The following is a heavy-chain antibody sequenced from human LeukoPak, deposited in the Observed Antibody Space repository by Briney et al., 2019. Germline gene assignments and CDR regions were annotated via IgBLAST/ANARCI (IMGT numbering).Heavy chain of an antibody. J-gene: IGHJ4*02. V-gene: IGHV3-74*01. CDR1: GFTFTNFW. CDR2: ITTDGSST. CDR3: ASLTSTSPEDY. Sequence: GGSLRLSCAASGFTFTNFWMHWVRQAPGKGLEWVSRITTDGSSTRYADSVKGRFTISRDNAKNTVYLQMNSLRAEATTMYYCASLTSTSPEDYWGQGTLVTVSS. D-gene: IGHD2-2*01.